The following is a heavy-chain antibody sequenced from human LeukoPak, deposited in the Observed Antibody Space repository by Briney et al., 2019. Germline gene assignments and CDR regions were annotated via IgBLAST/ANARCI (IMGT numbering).Heavy chain of an antibody. CDR1: GFTFSSYW. D-gene: IGHD1-26*01. J-gene: IGHJ4*02. Sequence: PGGSLRLSCAASGFTFSSYWMSWVRQAPGKGLEWVANIKQDGSEKYYVDSVKGRFTVSRDNAKNSLYLQMNSLRAEDTAVYYCARVEDGSYSCIDYWGQGTLVTVSS. V-gene: IGHV3-7*01. CDR2: IKQDGSEK. CDR3: ARVEDGSYSCIDY.